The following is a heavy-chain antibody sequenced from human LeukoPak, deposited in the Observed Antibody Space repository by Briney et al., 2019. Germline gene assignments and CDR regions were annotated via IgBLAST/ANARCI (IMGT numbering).Heavy chain of an antibody. V-gene: IGHV4-38-2*02. CDR3: ARGYSSGSRHFDY. CDR2: IYHSGST. CDR1: GYSISSGFY. D-gene: IGHD6-19*01. Sequence: SETLSLTCTVSGYSISSGFYWGWIRQPPGKGLEWIGSIYHSGSTYYNPSLKSRVTISVDTSKNQFSLKLSSVTAADTAVYYCARGYSSGSRHFDYWGQGTLVTVSS. J-gene: IGHJ4*02.